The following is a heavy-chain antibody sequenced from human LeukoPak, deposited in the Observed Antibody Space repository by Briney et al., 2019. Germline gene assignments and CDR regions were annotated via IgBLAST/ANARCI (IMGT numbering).Heavy chain of an antibody. Sequence: PGGSLRLSCAASGFTFSSYWMTWVRQAPGKGLEWVANIKLDVSETYYVDSVRGRFTISRDNTKNSLYLQMNSLRAEDTAVYYCARDFSPYCGGDCDFDAFDIWGRGTMVTVSS. D-gene: IGHD2-21*01. CDR3: ARDFSPYCGGDCDFDAFDI. CDR1: GFTFSSYW. J-gene: IGHJ3*02. CDR2: IKLDVSET. V-gene: IGHV3-7*01.